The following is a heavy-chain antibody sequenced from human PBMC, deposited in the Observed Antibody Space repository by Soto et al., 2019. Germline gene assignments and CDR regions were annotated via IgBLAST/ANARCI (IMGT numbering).Heavy chain of an antibody. V-gene: IGHV4-39*02. CDR2: IYYSGSA. CDR3: ASKAYYYDSSGEGWFDP. Sequence: SETLSLTCTVSGGSISTTSYYWGWIRQPPGKGLEWIGSIYYSGSASYNPSLRSRVTISVDTSRNHFSLRLSSVTAADTAVYYCASKAYYYDSSGEGWFDPWGQGTLVTVSS. D-gene: IGHD3-22*01. CDR1: GGSISTTSYY. J-gene: IGHJ5*02.